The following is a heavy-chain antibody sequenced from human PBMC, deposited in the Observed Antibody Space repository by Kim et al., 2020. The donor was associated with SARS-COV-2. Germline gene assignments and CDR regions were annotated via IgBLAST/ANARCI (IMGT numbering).Heavy chain of an antibody. Sequence: SETLSLTCTVSGASLSNYYWSWIRQPPGKGLEWIGYIYSSGNTNYNPSLKSRITLSVDTSKNQFSLKVTSVSAADTAVYYCATTRTGTGMDVWGQGTTVTVSS. D-gene: IGHD6-13*01. CDR3: ATTRTGTGMDV. CDR1: GASLSNYY. CDR2: IYSSGNT. J-gene: IGHJ6*02. V-gene: IGHV4-59*13.